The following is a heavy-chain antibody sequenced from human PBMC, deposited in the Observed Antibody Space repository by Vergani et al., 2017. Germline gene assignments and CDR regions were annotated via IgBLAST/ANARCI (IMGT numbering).Heavy chain of an antibody. CDR1: GFTFSSYA. Sequence: EVQLVESGGGLVQPGGSLRLSCAASGFTFSSYAMSWVRQAPGKGLEWVSAISGSGGSTYYADSVKGRFTISRDNSKNTLYLQMNSLRAEDTAVYYCAKDGWGDTIYYYYYGMDVWGQGTTVTVSS. D-gene: IGHD3-10*01. J-gene: IGHJ6*02. CDR2: ISGSGGST. CDR3: AKDGWGDTIYYYYYGMDV. V-gene: IGHV3-23*04.